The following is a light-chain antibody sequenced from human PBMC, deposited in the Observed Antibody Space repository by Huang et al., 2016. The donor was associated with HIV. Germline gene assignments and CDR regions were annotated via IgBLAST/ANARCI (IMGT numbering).Light chain of an antibody. Sequence: DIVMTQTPLSLSVIPGQPASISCKSSQSLLHSDGKTYFYWYLQKPGQSPQLLIYEVSSRVAGVPDRFSGSGSGTDFTLKISRVEAEDVGVYYCMQGIHSWTFGQGTKVEIK. V-gene: IGKV2-29*02. J-gene: IGKJ1*01. CDR1: QSLLHSDGKTY. CDR3: MQGIHSWT. CDR2: EVS.